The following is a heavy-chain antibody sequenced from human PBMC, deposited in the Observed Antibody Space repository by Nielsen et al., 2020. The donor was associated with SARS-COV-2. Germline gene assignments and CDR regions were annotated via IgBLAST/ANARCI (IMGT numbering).Heavy chain of an antibody. CDR3: ARGASRQAAFFDY. D-gene: IGHD3-3*02. Sequence: SLKISCAASGFTFDDYAMHWVRQAPGKGLEWVSGISWNSGSIGYADSVKGRFTISRDNAKNSLYLQMNSLRAEDTALYHCARGASRQAAFFDYWGQGTLVTVSS. V-gene: IGHV3-9*01. CDR1: GFTFDDYA. J-gene: IGHJ4*02. CDR2: ISWNSGSI.